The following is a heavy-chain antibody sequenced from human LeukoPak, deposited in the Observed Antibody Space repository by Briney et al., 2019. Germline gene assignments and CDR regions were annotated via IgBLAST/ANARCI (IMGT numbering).Heavy chain of an antibody. CDR1: GDSVSSNSAA. V-gene: IGHV6-1*01. CDR3: ARDKGDYYGSGSYYFDY. Sequence: SQTLSLTCAISGDSVSSNSAAWNWIRQSPSRGLEWLGRTYYRSKWYNDYAVSVKSRITINPDTSKNQFSLQLNSVTPEDTAVYYCARDKGDYYGSGSYYFDYWGQGTLVTVSS. CDR2: TYYRSKWYN. J-gene: IGHJ4*02. D-gene: IGHD3-10*01.